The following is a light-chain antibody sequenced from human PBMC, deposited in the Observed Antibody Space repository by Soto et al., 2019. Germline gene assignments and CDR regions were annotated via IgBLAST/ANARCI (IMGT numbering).Light chain of an antibody. CDR1: NIGNKA. CDR2: DDS. CDR3: QAWDTSSDVV. V-gene: IGLV3-21*02. Sequence: SYELTQPPSVSVAPGQTARITCGGYNIGNKAVHWYQRRPGQAPVLVVYDDSDRPSGIPERFSGSNSGNTATLTISGTLAMDEADYYCQAWDTSSDVVFGGGTKVTVL. J-gene: IGLJ2*01.